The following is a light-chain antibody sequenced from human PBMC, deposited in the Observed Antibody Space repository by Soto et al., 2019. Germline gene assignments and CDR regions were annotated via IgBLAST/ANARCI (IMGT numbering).Light chain of an antibody. Sequence: ELVMTQSPATLSESPGERATLSCRASQSVSSNLAWYQQKRGQAPRLLIYGTSTMATGLPARFSGSGSGTEFTLTISSLQSDDFAVDYGQQYNKWPLTFGGGTKVESK. J-gene: IGKJ4*01. V-gene: IGKV3-15*01. CDR3: QQYNKWPLT. CDR1: QSVSSN. CDR2: GTS.